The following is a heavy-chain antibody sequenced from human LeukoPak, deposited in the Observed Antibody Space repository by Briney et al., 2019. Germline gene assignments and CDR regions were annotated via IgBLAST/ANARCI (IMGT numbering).Heavy chain of an antibody. Sequence: SETLSLTCAVSGGTISSSNWWSWVRQPPGKGLEWIGEIYHSGSTNYNPSLKSRVTISVDKSKNQFSLKLSSVTAADTAVYYCARLGVAAAGTDYWGQGTLVTVSS. V-gene: IGHV4-4*02. J-gene: IGHJ4*02. D-gene: IGHD6-13*01. CDR1: GGTISSSNW. CDR2: IYHSGST. CDR3: ARLGVAAAGTDY.